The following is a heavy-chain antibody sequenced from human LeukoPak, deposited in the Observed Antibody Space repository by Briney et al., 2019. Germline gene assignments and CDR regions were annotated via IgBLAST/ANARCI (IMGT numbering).Heavy chain of an antibody. CDR1: GFTFGSDA. CDR3: AKDRYYGRTASDY. Sequence: GGSLRLSCAASGFTFGSDAMSWVRQAPGKGLEWVSAISGSGGSTYYADSVKGRFTISRDNSKNTLYLQMNSLRAEDTAVYYCAKDRYYGRTASDYWGQGTLVTVSS. V-gene: IGHV3-23*01. D-gene: IGHD3-10*01. CDR2: ISGSGGST. J-gene: IGHJ4*02.